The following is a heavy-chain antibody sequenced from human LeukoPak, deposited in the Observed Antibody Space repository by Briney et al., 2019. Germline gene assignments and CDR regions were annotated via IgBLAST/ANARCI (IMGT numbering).Heavy chain of an antibody. CDR2: IYYSGST. J-gene: IGHJ4*02. V-gene: IGHV4-39*07. D-gene: IGHD6-19*01. CDR1: GGSISSSSYY. CDR3: ARAVAELGY. Sequence: NPSESLSLTCTVSGGSISSSSYYWGWIRQPPGKGLEWIGSIYYSGSTYYNPSLKSRVTISVDTSKNQFSLKLSSVTAADTAVYYCARAVAELGYWGQGTLVTVSS.